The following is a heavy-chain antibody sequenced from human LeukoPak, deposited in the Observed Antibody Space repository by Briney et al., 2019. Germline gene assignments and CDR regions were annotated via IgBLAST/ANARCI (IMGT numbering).Heavy chain of an antibody. CDR3: ARDQGTVRGALKDYYYGMDV. V-gene: IGHV4-39*07. D-gene: IGHD3-10*01. J-gene: IGHJ6*04. Sequence: ASETLSLTCTVSGGSISSSSYYWGWIRQPPGKGLEWIGSIYYSGSTYYNPSLKSRVTISVDTSKNQFSLKLSSVTAADTAVYYCARDQGTVRGALKDYYYGMDVWGKGTTVTVSS. CDR1: GGSISSSSYY. CDR2: IYYSGST.